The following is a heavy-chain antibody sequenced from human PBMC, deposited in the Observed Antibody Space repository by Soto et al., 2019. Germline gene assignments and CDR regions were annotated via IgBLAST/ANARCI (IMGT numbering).Heavy chain of an antibody. CDR3: ARGRVPVVAATPGYYYGMDV. D-gene: IGHD2-15*01. CDR2: INHSGST. Sequence: SETLSLTCAVYGGSSSGYYWSWIRQPPGKGLEWIGEINHSGSTNYNPSLKSRVTISVDTSKNQFSLKLSSVTAADTAVYYCARGRVPVVAATPGYYYGMDVWGQGTTVTVSS. V-gene: IGHV4-34*01. J-gene: IGHJ6*02. CDR1: GGSSSGYY.